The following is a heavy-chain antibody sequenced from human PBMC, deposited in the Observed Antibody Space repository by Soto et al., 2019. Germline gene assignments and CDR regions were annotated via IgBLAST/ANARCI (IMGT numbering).Heavy chain of an antibody. CDR2: ISGSGGST. J-gene: IGHJ6*03. V-gene: IGHV3-23*01. D-gene: IGHD1-7*01. CDR3: AKCDWNSPLYYYYMDV. Sequence: GGSLRLSCAASGFTFSSYAMSWVRQAPGKGLEWVSAISGSGGSTYYADSVKGRFTISRDNSKNTLYLQMNSLRAEDTAVYYCAKCDWNSPLYYYYMDVWGKGTTVTVSS. CDR1: GFTFSSYA.